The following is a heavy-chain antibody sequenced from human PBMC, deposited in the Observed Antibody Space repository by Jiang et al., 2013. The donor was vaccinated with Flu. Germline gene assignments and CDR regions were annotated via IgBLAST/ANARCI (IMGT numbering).Heavy chain of an antibody. D-gene: IGHD5-12*01. CDR1: GGSISSSSYY. Sequence: SLTCTVSGGSISSSSYYWGWIRQPPGKGLEWIGSIYYSGSTYYNPSLKSRVTISVDTSKNQFSLKLSSVTAADTAVYYCASLGYIDYWGQGTLVTVSS. CDR3: ASLGYIDY. J-gene: IGHJ4*02. V-gene: IGHV4-39*01. CDR2: IYYSGST.